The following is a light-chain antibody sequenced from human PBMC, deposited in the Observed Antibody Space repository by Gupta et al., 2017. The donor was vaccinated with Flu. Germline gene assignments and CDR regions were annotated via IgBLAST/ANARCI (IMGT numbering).Light chain of an antibody. V-gene: IGLV3-19*01. CDR3: HSRGSSGNHAVL. CDR1: SHENYY. J-gene: IGLJ2*01. Sequence: SELTDDSAVSVALGQTVKIKCQGDSHENYYATWYQQQPGQAPVLVIFGENKRLSGIPDRFSGSSSGNAASLTITGAQAEDEADYYCHSRGSSGNHAVLFGGGTKLTVL. CDR2: GEN.